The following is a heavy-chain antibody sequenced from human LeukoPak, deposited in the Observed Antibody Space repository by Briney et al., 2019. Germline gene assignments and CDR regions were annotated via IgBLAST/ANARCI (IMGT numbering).Heavy chain of an antibody. CDR3: ARAINDAFDI. CDR1: GFTFSDYY. Sequence: GGSLRLSCAASGFTFSDYYMGWVRQAPGKGLEWASYISSSGSAIYSADSVKGRFTISRDNARNSLYLQMNSLRAEDTAVYYCARAINDAFDIWGQRTMVTISS. D-gene: IGHD2-2*01. J-gene: IGHJ3*02. CDR2: ISSSGSAI. V-gene: IGHV3-11*04.